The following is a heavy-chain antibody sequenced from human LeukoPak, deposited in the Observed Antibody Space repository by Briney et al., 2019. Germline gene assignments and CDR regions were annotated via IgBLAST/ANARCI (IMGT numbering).Heavy chain of an antibody. CDR3: ARDLVGPPSGAFDL. D-gene: IGHD1-26*01. Sequence: ASVKVSCKVSGYIVAELSIHWVRQAPGKGLEWMGGFDREDGETLYALKFEGRVTMTEATPTNTVFMELSSLTADDTAVYFCARDLVGPPSGAFDLWGQGTMVTVSS. CDR2: FDREDGET. V-gene: IGHV1-24*01. CDR1: GYIVAELS. J-gene: IGHJ3*01.